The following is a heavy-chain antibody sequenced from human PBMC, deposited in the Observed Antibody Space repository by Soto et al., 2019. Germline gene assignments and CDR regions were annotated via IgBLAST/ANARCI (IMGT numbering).Heavy chain of an antibody. CDR3: ARDRDYGANSDAFDI. D-gene: IGHD4-17*01. Sequence: ASVKVFCKASGGTFSSYAISWVRQAPGQGLEWMGGIIPIFGTANYAQKFQGRVTITADKSTSTAYMELSSLRSEDTAVYYCARDRDYGANSDAFDIWGQGTMVTVSS. CDR2: IIPIFGTA. CDR1: GGTFSSYA. J-gene: IGHJ3*02. V-gene: IGHV1-69*06.